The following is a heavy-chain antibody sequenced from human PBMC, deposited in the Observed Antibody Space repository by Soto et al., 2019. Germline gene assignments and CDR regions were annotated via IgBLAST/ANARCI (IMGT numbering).Heavy chain of an antibody. V-gene: IGHV4-4*07. Sequence: KPSETLSLTCTVPDDSISTYYWHWIRQPAGKGLEWIGRIYASGSSNYNPSLKSRVTMSVDTSKNQFSLELNSVTAADTAVYYCARSETNGYSIFKYWGQGTLVTVSS. CDR2: IYASGSS. CDR3: ARSETNGYSIFKY. D-gene: IGHD2-8*01. J-gene: IGHJ4*02. CDR1: DDSISTYY.